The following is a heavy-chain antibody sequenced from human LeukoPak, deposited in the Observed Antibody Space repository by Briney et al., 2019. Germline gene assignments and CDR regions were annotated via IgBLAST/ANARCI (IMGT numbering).Heavy chain of an antibody. D-gene: IGHD1-26*01. J-gene: IGHJ6*03. V-gene: IGHV3-33*01. CDR3: ARARGWEPNYYYYSMDV. CDR2: IWYDGSNK. CDR1: GFTFNSYA. Sequence: PGGSLRLSCIASGFTFNSYAMFWVRQAPGKGLEWVSLIWYDGSNKYYADSVKGRFTISRDNSKNTLYLQMNSLRAEDTAVYYCARARGWEPNYYYYSMDVWGKGTTVTVSS.